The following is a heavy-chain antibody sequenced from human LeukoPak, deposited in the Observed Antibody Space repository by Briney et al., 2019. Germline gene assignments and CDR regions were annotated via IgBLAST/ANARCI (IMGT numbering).Heavy chain of an antibody. CDR3: ARDSCSSTSCYTDWFDP. Sequence: PETLSLTCTVSGSSISSHYWSWIQQPPGNGLAWVGSIYYSGSTNYNPSLKSRVTITVDTSKNQFSLKLSSVTAADTAVYYCARDSCSSTSCYTDWFDPWGQGALVTVSS. V-gene: IGHV4-59*11. D-gene: IGHD2-2*02. CDR1: GSSISSHY. J-gene: IGHJ5*02. CDR2: IYYSGST.